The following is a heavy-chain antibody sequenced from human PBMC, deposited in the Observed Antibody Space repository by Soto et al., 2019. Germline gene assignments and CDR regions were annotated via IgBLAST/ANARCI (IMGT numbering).Heavy chain of an antibody. CDR3: ARLGGSGWTYYYYYYGMDV. V-gene: IGHV5-51*01. J-gene: IGHJ6*02. Sequence: PGESLKISCKGSGYSFTSYWIGWVRQMPGKGLEWMGIIYPGDSDTRYGPSFQGQVTISADKSISTAYLQWSSLKASDTAMYYCARLGGSGWTYYYYYYGMDVWGQGTTVTVSS. CDR2: IYPGDSDT. D-gene: IGHD6-19*01. CDR1: GYSFTSYW.